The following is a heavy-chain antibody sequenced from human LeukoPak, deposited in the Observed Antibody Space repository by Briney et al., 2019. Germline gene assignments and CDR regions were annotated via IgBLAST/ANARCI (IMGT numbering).Heavy chain of an antibody. V-gene: IGHV5-51*01. Sequence: GGGPQIFSYGSGCIFTTYCDMCWRRMPGKGREGMGSIYPGDSDTTYSPSFQGQVTISADKSISTAYLQWSSLKASDSAMYYCGRIPAAGSLKGSFDIWGQGTMVTVST. J-gene: IGHJ3*02. CDR2: IYPGDSDT. CDR3: GRIPAAGSLKGSFDI. CDR1: GCIFTTYC. D-gene: IGHD6-13*01.